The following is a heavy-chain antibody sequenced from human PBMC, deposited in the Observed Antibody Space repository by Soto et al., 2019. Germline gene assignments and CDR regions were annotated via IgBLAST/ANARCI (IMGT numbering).Heavy chain of an antibody. D-gene: IGHD3-22*01. CDR3: ARDEDYYDSGGYYYFCMDV. CDR2: ITSSSNTI. CDR1: GFAFSSYS. J-gene: IGHJ6*02. Sequence: EVQLVESGGGLVQPGGSLRLSCVASGFAFSSYSMHWVHQAPGKGLEWLSYITSSSNTIYYADSVKGRFTISRDNAKNSLYLHMSSLRDEDTSVYFCARDEDYYDSGGYYYFCMDVWGQGTTVTVSS. V-gene: IGHV3-48*02.